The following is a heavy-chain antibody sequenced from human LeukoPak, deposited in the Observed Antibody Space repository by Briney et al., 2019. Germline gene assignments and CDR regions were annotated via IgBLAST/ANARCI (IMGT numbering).Heavy chain of an antibody. CDR2: ISSSGSTI. V-gene: IGHV3-11*01. J-gene: IGHJ4*02. CDR3: ARVQPHYYDSSGYPPDY. Sequence: GGSLRLSCAASGFTFSDYYMSWIRQAPGKGLEWVSYISSSGSTIYYADSVKGRFTISRDNAKNPLYLQMNSLRAEDTAVYYCARVQPHYYDSSGYPPDYWGQGTLVTVSS. CDR1: GFTFSDYY. D-gene: IGHD3-22*01.